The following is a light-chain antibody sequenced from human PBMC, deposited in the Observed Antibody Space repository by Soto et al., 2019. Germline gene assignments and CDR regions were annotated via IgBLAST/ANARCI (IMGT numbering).Light chain of an antibody. Sequence: QSVLTQPASVSGSPGQSITISCTGTGGDVGAYNLVSWYQQHPGKAPKLMIYEDTKRPSGVTNRFSGSKSGNTASLTISGLQVEDEADYYCCSYIGDHTLVIFGGGTKLTVL. V-gene: IGLV2-23*01. CDR3: CSYIGDHTLVI. J-gene: IGLJ2*01. CDR1: GGDVGAYNL. CDR2: EDT.